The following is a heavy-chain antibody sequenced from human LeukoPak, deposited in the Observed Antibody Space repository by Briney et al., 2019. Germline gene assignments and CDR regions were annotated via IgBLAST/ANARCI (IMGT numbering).Heavy chain of an antibody. Sequence: GGSLRLSCAASGFTFSSYAMSWVRQAPGKGLEWVSAISGSGGSTYYADSVKGRFTISRDNSKNSLYLQMNSLRAEDTAVYYCAREYCSGGSCYSANYFDYWGQGTLVTVSS. CDR1: GFTFSSYA. V-gene: IGHV3-23*01. J-gene: IGHJ4*02. D-gene: IGHD2-15*01. CDR3: AREYCSGGSCYSANYFDY. CDR2: ISGSGGST.